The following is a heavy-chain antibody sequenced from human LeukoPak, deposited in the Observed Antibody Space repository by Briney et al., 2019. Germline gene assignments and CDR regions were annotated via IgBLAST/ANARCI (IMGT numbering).Heavy chain of an antibody. CDR3: AHESSAYCGGDCPTVDY. V-gene: IGHV2-5*02. Sequence: SGPTLVNPTQTLTLTCTFSGFSLSTSGVGVGWIRQPPGKALEWLALSYWDDDKRYSPSLKSRLTITKDTSKNQVVLTMTNMDPVDTATYYCAHESSAYCGGDCPTVDYWGQGTLVTVSS. D-gene: IGHD2-21*02. CDR2: SYWDDDK. J-gene: IGHJ4*02. CDR1: GFSLSTSGVG.